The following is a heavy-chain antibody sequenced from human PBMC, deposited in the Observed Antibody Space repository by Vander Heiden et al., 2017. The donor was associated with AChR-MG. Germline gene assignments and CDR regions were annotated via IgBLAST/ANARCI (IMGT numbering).Heavy chain of an antibody. V-gene: IGHV1-8*02. Sequence: QAQLAQSGSEGRKPGASVRVSGSASGYTFTDFDINWVRQAPGKGLEWMGWTNPSSGHAAFAERFQGRVTSSSRSSTGTAYLELTTLTSGDTALYFCARAERGRTCSFCGFDIWGQGTMVTVS. D-gene: IGHD1-26*01. CDR2: TNPSSGHA. CDR3: ARAERGRTCSFCGFDI. J-gene: IGHJ3*02. CDR1: GYTFTDFD.